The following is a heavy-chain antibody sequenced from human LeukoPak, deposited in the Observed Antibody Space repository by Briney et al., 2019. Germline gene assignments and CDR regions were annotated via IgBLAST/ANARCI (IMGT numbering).Heavy chain of an antibody. Sequence: ASVKVSCKASGYTFTGYYMHWVRQAPGQGLEWMGWINPNSGDTNYAQKFQGRVTMTRDTSISTAYMELSRLRSDDAAVYYYTRDVRDNWFDPWGQGTLVTVSP. CDR1: GYTFTGYY. D-gene: IGHD3-10*02. J-gene: IGHJ5*02. CDR3: TRDVRDNWFDP. CDR2: INPNSGDT. V-gene: IGHV1-2*02.